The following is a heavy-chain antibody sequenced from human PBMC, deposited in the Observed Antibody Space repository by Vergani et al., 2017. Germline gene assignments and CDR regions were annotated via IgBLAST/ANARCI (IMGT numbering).Heavy chain of an antibody. CDR1: GFTFSTYD. CDR3: AKLGYYYDSSGADY. D-gene: IGHD3-22*01. J-gene: IGHJ4*02. V-gene: IGHV3-13*01. Sequence: EVQLVESGGGLVQPGGSLRLSCAASGFTFSTYDMHWVRQATGKGLEWVSAIGTAGDTYYPGSVKGRFTISRDNSKNTLYLQMNSLRAEDSAVYYCAKLGYYYDSSGADYWGQGSLVTVSS. CDR2: IGTAGDT.